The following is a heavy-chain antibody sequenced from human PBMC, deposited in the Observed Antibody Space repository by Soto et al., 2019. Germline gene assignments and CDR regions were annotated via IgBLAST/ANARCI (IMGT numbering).Heavy chain of an antibody. J-gene: IGHJ4*02. Sequence: PGGSLRLSCAASGFTFSSYSMNWVRQAPGKGLEWVSSISSSSSYIYYADSVKGRFTISRDNAKNSLYLQMNSLRAEDTAVYYCARDAGSLEYYYDSSGYSGYWGQGTLVTVSS. D-gene: IGHD3-22*01. CDR1: GFTFSSYS. CDR2: ISSSSSYI. V-gene: IGHV3-21*01. CDR3: ARDAGSLEYYYDSSGYSGY.